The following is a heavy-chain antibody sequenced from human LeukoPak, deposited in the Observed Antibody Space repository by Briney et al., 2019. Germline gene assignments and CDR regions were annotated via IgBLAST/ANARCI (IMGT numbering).Heavy chain of an antibody. Sequence: PGGSLRLSCAASGFTFSRYTMSWVRQAPGKGVEWVSTITTSDGNKYYADSVKGRFTVSRDNSKNTLFLQMISLRAEDTAVYYCAKDGGLWVSAHWGDSWGRGTLVTVSS. CDR2: ITTSDGNK. D-gene: IGHD7-27*01. V-gene: IGHV3-23*01. CDR3: AKDGGLWVSAHWGDS. J-gene: IGHJ4*02. CDR1: GFTFSRYT.